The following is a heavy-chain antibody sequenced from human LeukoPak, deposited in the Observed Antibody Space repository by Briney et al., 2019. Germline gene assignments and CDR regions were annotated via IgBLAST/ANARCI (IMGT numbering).Heavy chain of an antibody. Sequence: GSVKVSCKASGYTFTSYDITWVRQAPGQGLEWMGWMSPNSGNTGYAQKFQGRVTMTRNTSITTAYMELSSLTSEDTAVYYCARETTTPPYYFDYWGLGSQVTVSP. V-gene: IGHV1-8*01. CDR1: GYTFTSYD. CDR3: ARETTTPPYYFDY. J-gene: IGHJ4*02. D-gene: IGHD1-1*01. CDR2: MSPNSGNT.